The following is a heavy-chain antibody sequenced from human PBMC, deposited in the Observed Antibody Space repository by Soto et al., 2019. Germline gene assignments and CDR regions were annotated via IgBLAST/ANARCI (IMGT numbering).Heavy chain of an antibody. V-gene: IGHV4-39*07. D-gene: IGHD4-4*01. J-gene: IGHJ5*02. CDR3: ARGSWYSNYVWFDP. CDR1: GGSVSSSSYY. Sequence: SETLSLTCNVSGGSVSSSSYYWSWIRQPPGKGLEWIGEINHSGSTNYNPSLKSRVTISVDTSKNQFSLKLSSVTAADTAVYYCARGSWYSNYVWFDPWGQGTLVTVSS. CDR2: INHSGST.